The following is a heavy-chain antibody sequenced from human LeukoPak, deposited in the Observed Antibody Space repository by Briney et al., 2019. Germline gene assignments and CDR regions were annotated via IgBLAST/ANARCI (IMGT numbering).Heavy chain of an antibody. CDR2: IYHSGST. CDR3: ARDRKYYYHMDV. V-gene: IGHV4-39*07. Sequence: SETLSLACTVSGGSISSGTYYWGWIRQPPGKGLEWIGSIYHSGSTYYNPSLKSRVTISVDTSKNQFSLRLSSLTAADTALYYCARDRKYYYHMDVWGKGTTVTVSS. J-gene: IGHJ6*03. CDR1: GGSISSGTYY. D-gene: IGHD1-14*01.